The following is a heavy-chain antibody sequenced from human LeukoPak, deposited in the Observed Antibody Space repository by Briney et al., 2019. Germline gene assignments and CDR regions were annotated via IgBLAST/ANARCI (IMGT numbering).Heavy chain of an antibody. CDR1: GFTFSSYA. J-gene: IGHJ4*02. V-gene: IGHV3-30-3*01. CDR3: GGDGRSYGGNPFDY. CDR2: ISYDGSNK. Sequence: GGSLRLSCAASGFTFSSYAMHWVRQAPGKGLEWVAVISYDGSNKYYADSVKGRFTISRDNSKNTLYLQMNSLRAEDTAVYYCGGDGRSYGGNPFDYWGQGTLVTVSS. D-gene: IGHD4-23*01.